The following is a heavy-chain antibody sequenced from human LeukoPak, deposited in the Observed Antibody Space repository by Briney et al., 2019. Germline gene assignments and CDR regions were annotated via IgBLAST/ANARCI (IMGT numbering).Heavy chain of an antibody. V-gene: IGHV3-23*01. J-gene: IGHJ3*02. CDR2: ISGSGGST. Sequence: GGSLRLSCAASGFTFSSYAMSWVRQAPGKGLEWVSAISGSGGSTYYADSVKGRFTVSRDNSKNTLYLQMNSLRAGDTAVYYCAKDRYSSSWYRDAFDIWGQGTMVTVSS. CDR1: GFTFSSYA. CDR3: AKDRYSSSWYRDAFDI. D-gene: IGHD6-13*01.